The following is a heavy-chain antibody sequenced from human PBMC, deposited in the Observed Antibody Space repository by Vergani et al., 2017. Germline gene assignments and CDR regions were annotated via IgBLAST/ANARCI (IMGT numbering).Heavy chain of an antibody. CDR3: AKDPDTPLRVY. J-gene: IGHJ4*02. CDR1: GFTFSSYA. Sequence: EVQLLESGGGLVQPGGSLRLSCAASGFTFSSYAMSWARQAPGKGLEWVSAISYSGGSTNYVDSVKGRFTISRDNSKNTVYLQMNSLRAEDTAVYYCAKDPDTPLRVYWGQGTQVTVSS. V-gene: IGHV3-23*01. D-gene: IGHD3-22*01. CDR2: ISYSGGST.